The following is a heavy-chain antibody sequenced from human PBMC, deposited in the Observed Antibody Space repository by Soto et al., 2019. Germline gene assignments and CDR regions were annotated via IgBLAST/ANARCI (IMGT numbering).Heavy chain of an antibody. CDR1: GYSFTSYW. V-gene: IGHV5-51*01. CDR3: ARREHDDILPGYYTSFDY. D-gene: IGHD3-9*01. Sequence: PGESLKISCKGSGYSFTSYWIGWVRQMPGKGLEWMGIIYPGDSDNRYSPSFQGQVTISADKSISTAYLPWSSLKASDTAMYYCARREHDDILPGYYTSFDYCGQGNLV. J-gene: IGHJ4*02. CDR2: IYPGDSDN.